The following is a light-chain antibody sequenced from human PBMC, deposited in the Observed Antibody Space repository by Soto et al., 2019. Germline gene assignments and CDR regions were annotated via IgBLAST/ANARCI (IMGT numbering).Light chain of an antibody. CDR3: QSYDTSLSSSV. V-gene: IGLV1-40*01. Sequence: QSVLTQPPSVSGAPGQRVTTSCTGTSSNIGADYDVNWYQHLPGTAPKLLIYRNTNRPSGVPDRFSGSKSATSASLAITGLQAEDEADYYCQSYDTSLSSSVFGGGTKVTVL. J-gene: IGLJ2*01. CDR2: RNT. CDR1: SSNIGADYD.